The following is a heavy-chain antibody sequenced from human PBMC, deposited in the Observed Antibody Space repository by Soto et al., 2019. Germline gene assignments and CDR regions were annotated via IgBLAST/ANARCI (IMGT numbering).Heavy chain of an antibody. Sequence: LSLTCAVSGDSISSGYYWACIRQPPGKKLEWIGSIYHSGTTYYNPSLKSRVTISVDTSKNQFSLKLSSVTAADTAVYYCARGRCSGGSCYHYYYYGMDVWGQGTTVTVSS. CDR2: IYHSGTT. V-gene: IGHV4-38-2*01. J-gene: IGHJ6*02. CDR3: ARGRCSGGSCYHYYYYGMDV. CDR1: GDSISSGYY. D-gene: IGHD2-15*01.